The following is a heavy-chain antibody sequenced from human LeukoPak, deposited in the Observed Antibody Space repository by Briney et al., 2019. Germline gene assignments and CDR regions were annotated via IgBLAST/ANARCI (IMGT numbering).Heavy chain of an antibody. CDR1: GFTFSSYW. J-gene: IGHJ6*03. V-gene: IGHV3-7*01. CDR2: IKQDGSEK. Sequence: PGGSLRLSCAASGFTFSSYWMSWVRQAPGKGLEWVANIKQDGSEKYYVDSVKGRFTISRDNAKNSLYLQMNSLRAEDTAVYYCARVTESYGSGRRHNYYYYYMDVWGKGTTVTISS. D-gene: IGHD3-10*01. CDR3: ARVTESYGSGRRHNYYYYYMDV.